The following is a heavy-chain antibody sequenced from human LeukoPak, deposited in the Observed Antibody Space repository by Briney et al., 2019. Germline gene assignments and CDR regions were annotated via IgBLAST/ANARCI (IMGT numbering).Heavy chain of an antibody. V-gene: IGHV3-7*02. CDR2: IKQDGSEK. D-gene: IGHD3/OR15-3a*01. CDR1: GFSFTNYW. J-gene: IGHJ4*02. CDR3: ASIGLGSRRDY. Sequence: GGSLRLSCAASGFSFTNYWMNWVRQAPGKGLEWVANIKQDGSEKYYVDSVKGRFTISRDNAENSLYLQMNSLRAEDTAVYYCASIGLGSRRDYWGQGTLVTVSS.